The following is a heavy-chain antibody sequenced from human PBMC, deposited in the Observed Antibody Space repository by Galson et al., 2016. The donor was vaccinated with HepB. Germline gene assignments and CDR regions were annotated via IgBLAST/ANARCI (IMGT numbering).Heavy chain of an antibody. D-gene: IGHD2-8*01. CDR3: VKLYTKDAYYYYGMDL. J-gene: IGHJ6*04. V-gene: IGHV3-64D*06. Sequence: SLRLSCAASGFTFSSYVMYWVRQAPGKGLDYVSAISSNGGTTYYADSVQGRFTISRDNSKNTLYLQMSSPRAEDTAVYYCVKLYTKDAYYYYGMDLWGKGTTVTVSS. CDR2: ISSNGGTT. CDR1: GFTFSSYV.